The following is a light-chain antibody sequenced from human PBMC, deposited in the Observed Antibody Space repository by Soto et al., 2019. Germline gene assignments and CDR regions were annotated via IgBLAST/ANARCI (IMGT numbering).Light chain of an antibody. CDR3: QQYKSYSYT. J-gene: IGKJ2*01. CDR2: DAS. Sequence: DIQMTQSPSTLSASVGDRVTITCRASQSVSNWLVWYQQKPGKAPNLLVYDASSLETGVPSRFSGSGSGTEFTLTISSLQPDDFVTYYCQQYKSYSYTCGQGTKLEIK. V-gene: IGKV1-5*01. CDR1: QSVSNW.